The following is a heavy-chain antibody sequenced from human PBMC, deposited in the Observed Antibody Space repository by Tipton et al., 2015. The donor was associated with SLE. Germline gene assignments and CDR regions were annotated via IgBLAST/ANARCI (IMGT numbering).Heavy chain of an antibody. V-gene: IGHV4-39*01. Sequence: TLSLTCSVSGGSISGTSHYWGWIRQSPGKGLEWLGSIYYSGTSYYNPSLKSRVTISVDTSKNQISLKLRSVTAADTAVYYCARGPFQRWPPGAYWGQGTLVTVSS. CDR3: ARGPFQRWPPGAY. CDR1: GGSISGTSHY. D-gene: IGHD6-19*01. J-gene: IGHJ4*02. CDR2: IYYSGTS.